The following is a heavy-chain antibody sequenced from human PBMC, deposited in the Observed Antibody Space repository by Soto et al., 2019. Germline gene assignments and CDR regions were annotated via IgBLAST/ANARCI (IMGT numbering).Heavy chain of an antibody. V-gene: IGHV1-8*01. J-gene: IGHJ3*02. CDR3: ARRRYDYDSSGYYYPGRDAFDI. CDR2: MNPNSGNT. Sequence: ASVKVSCKASGYTFTSYDINWVRQATGQGLEWMGWMNPNSGNTGYAQKFQGRVTMTRNTSISTAYMELSSLRSEDTAVYYCARRRYDYDSSGYYYPGRDAFDIWGQGTMVTVSS. D-gene: IGHD3-22*01. CDR1: GYTFTSYD.